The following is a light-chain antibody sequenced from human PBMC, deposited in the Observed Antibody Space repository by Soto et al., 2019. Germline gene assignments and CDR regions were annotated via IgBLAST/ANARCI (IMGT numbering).Light chain of an antibody. CDR2: KVS. CDR3: MQGTHWPPYT. CDR1: QSLAYSDGNTY. J-gene: IGKJ2*01. V-gene: IGKV2-30*01. Sequence: DVVMTQSPLSLPVTLGQPASISCRSSQSLAYSDGNTYLNWFQQRPGQSPRRLIYKVSNRDSGVPDRVSGSGSGTDFTLKISRVAAEDVGVYYCMQGTHWPPYTFGQGNKLEIK.